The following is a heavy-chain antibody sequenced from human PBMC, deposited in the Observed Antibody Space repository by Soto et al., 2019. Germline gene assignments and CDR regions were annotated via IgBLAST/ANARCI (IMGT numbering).Heavy chain of an antibody. CDR1: GFSFSTYW. V-gene: IGHV3-7*03. J-gene: IGHJ4*02. Sequence: EVQVVESGGGLVQPGGSLRLSCVASGFSFSTYWMSWVRQVAGTGLEWVANIKADGSETHYVDSVRGRFTISRDNAKTSRYVQVNSLTAEDTAVYYCAKGGHIDFCGQGTLVTVSS. D-gene: IGHD3-16*01. CDR2: IKADGSET. CDR3: AKGGHIDF.